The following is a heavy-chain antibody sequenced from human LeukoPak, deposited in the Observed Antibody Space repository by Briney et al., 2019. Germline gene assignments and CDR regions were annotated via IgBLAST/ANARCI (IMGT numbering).Heavy chain of an antibody. D-gene: IGHD3-9*01. V-gene: IGHV4-59*01. CDR3: ARAFDDILTGYYALDY. CDR1: GGSISSYY. CDR2: IYYSGST. Sequence: MSSETLSLTCTVSGGSISSYYWSWIRQPPGKGLEWIGYIYYSGSTNYNPSLKSRVTISVDTSKNQFSLKLSSVTAADTAVYYCARAFDDILTGYYALDYWGQGTLVTVSS. J-gene: IGHJ4*02.